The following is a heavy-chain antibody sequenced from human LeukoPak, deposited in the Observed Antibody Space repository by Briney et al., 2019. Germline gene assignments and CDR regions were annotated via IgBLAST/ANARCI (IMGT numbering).Heavy chain of an antibody. CDR2: ISYDGSNK. V-gene: IGHV3-30-3*01. CDR1: GFTFSSYA. Sequence: GRSLRLSCAASGFTFSSYAMHWVRQAPGKGLEWVAVISYDGSNKYYADSVKGRFTISRDNSKNTLYLQMNSLRAEDTAVYYCARIFYDSSYAFDIWGQGTMVTVSS. J-gene: IGHJ3*02. D-gene: IGHD3-22*01. CDR3: ARIFYDSSYAFDI.